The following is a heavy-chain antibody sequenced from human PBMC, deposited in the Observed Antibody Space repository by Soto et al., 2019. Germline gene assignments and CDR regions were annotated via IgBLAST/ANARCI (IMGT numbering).Heavy chain of an antibody. CDR1: GGSISSGGYY. V-gene: IGHV4-31*03. J-gene: IGHJ4*02. CDR3: ARGDSSSFYFDD. D-gene: IGHD6-6*01. Sequence: PSETLSLTCTVSGGSISSGGYYWSWIRQHPGKGLEWIGYIYYSGSTYYNPSLKSRVTISVDTSKNQFSLKLSSVTAADTAVYYCARGDSSSFYFDDWGQGTLVTVSS. CDR2: IYYSGST.